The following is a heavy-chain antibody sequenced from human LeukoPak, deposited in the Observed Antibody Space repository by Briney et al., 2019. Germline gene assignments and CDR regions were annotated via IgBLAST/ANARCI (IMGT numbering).Heavy chain of an antibody. V-gene: IGHV4-30-4*08. CDR1: GGSISSGDYY. D-gene: IGHD2-2*01. CDR3: ASARGYCSSTSCYGGYYFDY. Sequence: SETLSLTCTVSGGSISSGDYYWSWIRQPPGKGLEWIGYIYYSGSTYYNPSLKSRVTISVDTSKNQFSLKLSSVTAADTAVYYCASARGYCSSTSCYGGYYFDYWGQGTLVTVSS. J-gene: IGHJ4*02. CDR2: IYYSGST.